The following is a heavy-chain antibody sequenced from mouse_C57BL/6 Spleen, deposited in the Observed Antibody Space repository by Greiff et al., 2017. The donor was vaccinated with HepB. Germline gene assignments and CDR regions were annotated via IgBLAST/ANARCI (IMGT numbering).Heavy chain of an antibody. CDR1: GYTFTSYG. D-gene: IGHD2-12*01. CDR2: IYPRSGNT. Sequence: VKLVESGAELPRPGASVKLSCKASGYTFTSYGISWVKQRTGQGLEWIGEIYPRSGNTYYNEKFKGKATLTADKSSSTAYMELRSLTSEDSAVYFCGGYYTEDYFDYWGQGTTLTVSS. V-gene: IGHV1-81*01. J-gene: IGHJ2*01. CDR3: GGYYTEDYFDY.